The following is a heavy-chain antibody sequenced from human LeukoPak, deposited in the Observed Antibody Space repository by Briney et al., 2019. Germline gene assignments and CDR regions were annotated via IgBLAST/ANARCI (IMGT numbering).Heavy chain of an antibody. J-gene: IGHJ3*02. CDR3: AKVSLNMVNDAFDI. Sequence: GGSLRLSCAASGFTVSSNYMSWVRQAPGKGLEWVSVIYSGGSTYYSDSVTGRFTISRDNSKNTLYLQMNSLRAEDTAMYYCAKVSLNMVNDAFDIWGQGTMVSVSS. V-gene: IGHV3-53*05. D-gene: IGHD4/OR15-4a*01. CDR2: IYSGGST. CDR1: GFTVSSNY.